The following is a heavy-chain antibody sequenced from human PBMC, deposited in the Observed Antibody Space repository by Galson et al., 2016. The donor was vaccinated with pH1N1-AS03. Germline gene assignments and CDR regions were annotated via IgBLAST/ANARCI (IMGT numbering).Heavy chain of an antibody. CDR1: GFNFDDYG. CDR2: LNSNGGSV. D-gene: IGHD6-13*01. V-gene: IGHV3-9*01. Sequence: SLRLSCAASGFNFDDYGTHWVRQAPGKGLEWVSGLNSNGGSVGYADSVKGRFTISRDNAKNSLYLQMNSLRPEDTAVYYCAKSSSSWYSAVPGYNYFDHWGQGALVTVSS. J-gene: IGHJ4*02. CDR3: AKSSSSWYSAVPGYNYFDH.